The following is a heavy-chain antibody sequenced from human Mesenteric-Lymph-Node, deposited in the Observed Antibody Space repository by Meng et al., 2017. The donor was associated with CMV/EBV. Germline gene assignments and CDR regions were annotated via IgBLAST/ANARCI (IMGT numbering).Heavy chain of an antibody. CDR3: ARYYCSSTSCYGFDY. CDR2: ISSSSSYI. CDR1: RFTFSSYA. D-gene: IGHD2-2*01. J-gene: IGHJ4*02. V-gene: IGHV3-21*01. Sequence: GGSLRLSCAASRFTFSSYAMSWVRQAPGKGLEWVSSISSSSSYIYYADSVKGRFTISRDNAKNSLYLQMNSLRAEDTAVYYCARYYCSSTSCYGFDYWGQGTLVTVSS.